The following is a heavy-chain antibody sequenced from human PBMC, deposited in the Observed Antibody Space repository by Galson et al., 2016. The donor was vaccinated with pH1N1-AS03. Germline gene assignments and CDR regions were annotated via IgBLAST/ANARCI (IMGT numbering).Heavy chain of an antibody. D-gene: IGHD3-3*01. CDR2: ISNDGRSV. CDR3: ARRNPNPNFAIWFQHDYGMDV. Sequence: LRLSCAASGFTFSMSYIHWVRQAPGKGLEWVSRISNDGRSVRYADFVKGRFAVSRDNAKNTVFLQMNSLRADDTAVYFCARRNPNPNFAIWFQHDYGMDVWGQGTTVTVSS. V-gene: IGHV3-74*01. CDR1: GFTFSMSY. J-gene: IGHJ6*02.